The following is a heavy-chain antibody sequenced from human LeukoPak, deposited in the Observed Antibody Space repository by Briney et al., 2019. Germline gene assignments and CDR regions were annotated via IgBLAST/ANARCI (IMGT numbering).Heavy chain of an antibody. V-gene: IGHV4-4*07. Sequence: SETLSLTCTVSGGSISSYYWSWIRQPAGKGLEWIGRIYTSGSTNHNPSLKSRVTMSVDTSKNQFSLKLSSVTAADTAVYYCATLKRGSIYGYFDFWGQGIKVTVSS. CDR2: IYTSGST. CDR3: ATLKRGSIYGYFDF. CDR1: GGSISSYY. D-gene: IGHD5-18*01. J-gene: IGHJ4*02.